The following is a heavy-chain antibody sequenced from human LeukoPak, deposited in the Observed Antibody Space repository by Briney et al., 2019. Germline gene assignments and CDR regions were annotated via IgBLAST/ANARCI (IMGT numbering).Heavy chain of an antibody. Sequence: SETLSLTCTVSGGSISSYYWSWIPQPAGKGLEWIGRIYSTGSNNYNPSLKSRVTMSVDTSKNQFSLRLRSVTAADTAVYYCARQIASAGTAGFDFWGQGALVTVSS. D-gene: IGHD6-13*01. CDR1: GGSISSYY. J-gene: IGHJ4*02. CDR2: IYSTGSN. CDR3: ARQIASAGTAGFDF. V-gene: IGHV4-4*07.